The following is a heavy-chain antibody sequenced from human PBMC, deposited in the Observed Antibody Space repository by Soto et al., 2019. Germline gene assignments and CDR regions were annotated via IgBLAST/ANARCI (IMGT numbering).Heavy chain of an antibody. Sequence: PGESLKISCAASGFTFSNYAMSWVRQAPGKGLEWVSTISGSGDNTDYVDSVKGRFTISRDNSKNTLYLQMNSLRAEDTAVYYCAKDPLTVTPYFDYWGQGTLVTVSS. CDR1: GFTFSNYA. D-gene: IGHD4-17*01. J-gene: IGHJ4*02. CDR2: ISGSGDNT. CDR3: AKDPLTVTPYFDY. V-gene: IGHV3-23*01.